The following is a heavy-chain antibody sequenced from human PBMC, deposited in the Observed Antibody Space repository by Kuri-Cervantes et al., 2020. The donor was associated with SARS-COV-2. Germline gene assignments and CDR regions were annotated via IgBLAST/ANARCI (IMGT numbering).Heavy chain of an antibody. CDR1: GFTFSSYA. D-gene: IGHD6-13*01. CDR3: AKDLSGAAALTGAQVL. Sequence: GESLKISCAASGFTFSSYAMSWVRQAPGKGLERVSAISGSGGSTYYADSVKGRFTISRDNSKNTLYLQMNSLRAEDTAVYCCAKDLSGAAALTGAQVLWGQGTLVTVSS. V-gene: IGHV3-23*01. CDR2: ISGSGGST. J-gene: IGHJ4*02.